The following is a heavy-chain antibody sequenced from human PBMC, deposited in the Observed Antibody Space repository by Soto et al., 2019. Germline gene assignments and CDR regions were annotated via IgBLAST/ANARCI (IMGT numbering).Heavy chain of an antibody. CDR1: GFTFSNYW. CDR3: VRDSHGDY. CDR2: IDHDGPT. Sequence: EVQLVESGGGLVQPGGSLRLSCAGSGFTFSNYWMHWVRQAPGKGLEWVSRIDHDGPTDYADSVGGRVTISRDNAENTLYLQMTSLRPEVTAVYYCVRDSHGDYWGQGTLVTVSS. J-gene: IGHJ4*02. V-gene: IGHV3-74*01.